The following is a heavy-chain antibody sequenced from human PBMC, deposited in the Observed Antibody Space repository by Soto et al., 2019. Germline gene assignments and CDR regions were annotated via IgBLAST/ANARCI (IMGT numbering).Heavy chain of an antibody. CDR2: INHSGST. V-gene: IGHV4-34*01. CDR3: ARLTYYYDSSGYYYGDSCFDY. CDR1: GGSFSGYY. J-gene: IGHJ4*02. D-gene: IGHD3-22*01. Sequence: PSETLSLTCAVYGGSFSGYYWSWIRQPPGKGLEWIGEINHSGSTNYNPSLKSRVTISVDTSKNQFSLKLSSVTAADTAVYYCARLTYYYDSSGYYYGDSCFDYWGQGTLVTVSS.